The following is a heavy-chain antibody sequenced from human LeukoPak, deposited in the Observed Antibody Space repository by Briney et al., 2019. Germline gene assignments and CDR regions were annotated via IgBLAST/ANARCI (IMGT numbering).Heavy chain of an antibody. CDR2: ISAYNGNT. J-gene: IGHJ4*02. CDR3: ARGVLYCSGGSCYNWDFDY. V-gene: IGHV1-18*01. CDR1: GYTFTSYG. Sequence: ASVKVSCKASGYTFTSYGISWVRQAPGQGLEWMGSISAYNGNTNYAQKLQGRVTMTTDTSTSTAYMELRSLRSDDTAVYYCARGVLYCSGGSCYNWDFDYWGQGTLVTVSS. D-gene: IGHD2-15*01.